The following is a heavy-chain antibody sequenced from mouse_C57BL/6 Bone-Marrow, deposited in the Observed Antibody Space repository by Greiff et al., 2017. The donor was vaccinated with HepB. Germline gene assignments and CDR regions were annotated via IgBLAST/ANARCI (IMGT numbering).Heavy chain of an antibody. CDR2: ISSGGSYT. D-gene: IGHD2-5*01. J-gene: IGHJ2*01. V-gene: IGHV5-6*01. Sequence: EVKLVESGGDLVKPGGSLKLSCAASGFTFSSYGMSWVRQTPDKRLEWVATISSGGSYTYYPDSVKGRFTISRDNAKNTLYLQMSSLKSEDTAMYYCARPSYYSNSYYFDYWGQGTTLTVSS. CDR1: GFTFSSYG. CDR3: ARPSYYSNSYYFDY.